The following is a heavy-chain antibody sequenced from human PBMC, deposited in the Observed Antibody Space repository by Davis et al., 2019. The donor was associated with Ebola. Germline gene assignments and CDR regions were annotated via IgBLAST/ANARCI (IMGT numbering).Heavy chain of an antibody. Sequence: AASVKVSCKASGYIFTSYAMHWVRQAPGQGLEWMGGIIPIFGTANYAQKFRGRVTITRDTSASTSYMELSSLRSEDTAVFYCARGKTVAGTRGLSWFDPWGPGTLVTVSS. J-gene: IGHJ5*02. V-gene: IGHV1-3*01. D-gene: IGHD6-19*01. CDR3: ARGKTVAGTRGLSWFDP. CDR1: GYIFTSYA. CDR2: IIPIFGTA.